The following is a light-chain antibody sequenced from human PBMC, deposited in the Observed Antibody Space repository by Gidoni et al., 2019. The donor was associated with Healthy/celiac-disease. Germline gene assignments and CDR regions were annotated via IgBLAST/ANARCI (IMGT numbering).Light chain of an antibody. CDR2: ANT. V-gene: IGLV1-40*01. CDR3: QSYDSSLSGSV. CDR1: SSNIGAGYE. Sequence: QSVLTQPPSVSGAPGQRVTISCTGGSSNIGAGYEVHWYRQLPGTAPKLLIYANTNRPSGVPDRISGSKSGTSASLAITGLQAEDEADYYCQSYDSSLSGSVFGGGTKVTVL. J-gene: IGLJ2*01.